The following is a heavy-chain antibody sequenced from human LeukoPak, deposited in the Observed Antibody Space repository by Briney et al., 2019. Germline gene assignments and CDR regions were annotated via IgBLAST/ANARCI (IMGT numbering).Heavy chain of an antibody. J-gene: IGHJ4*02. Sequence: PGGSLRLSCAASGFTFSRYGMHWVRQAPGKGLEWVAVIWYDGSIKHYADSVKGRFTISKDNSKNTLYLQMNSLRAEDTAVYYCAKADEMNMDYWGQGTLVTVSS. V-gene: IGHV3-33*06. CDR1: GFTFSRYG. CDR2: IWYDGSIK. D-gene: IGHD2/OR15-2a*01. CDR3: AKADEMNMDY.